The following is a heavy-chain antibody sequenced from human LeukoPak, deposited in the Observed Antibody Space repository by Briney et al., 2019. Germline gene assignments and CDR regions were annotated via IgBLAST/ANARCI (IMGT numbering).Heavy chain of an antibody. CDR3: AREGRSGYALFSKYYFYGLDV. CDR2: IYSDGSRT. CDR1: GFTFSSDW. J-gene: IGHJ6*02. Sequence: GGSLRLSCAASGFTFSSDWMHWVRQAPGKGLVWVSRIYSDGSRTSYADSEKGRFTISRDNGKKTLYLQMNSLRAEDTAVYYCAREGRSGYALFSKYYFYGLDVWGQGTTVTVSS. V-gene: IGHV3-74*01. D-gene: IGHD5-12*01.